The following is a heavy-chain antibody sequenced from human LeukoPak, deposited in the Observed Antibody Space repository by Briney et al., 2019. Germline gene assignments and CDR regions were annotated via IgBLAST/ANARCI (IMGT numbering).Heavy chain of an antibody. CDR3: SSGLDSRKLGY. J-gene: IGHJ4*02. CDR2: IHPSGRL. CDR1: GGSISSGGYY. Sequence: SQTLSLTCTVSGGSISSGGYYWSWIRQHPGKGLEWIGSIHPSGRLYNNPSLESRVTISIDTPKNQFSLNLNSVTAADTAVYFCSSGLDSRKLGYWGQGTLVTVSS. V-gene: IGHV4-31*03. D-gene: IGHD3-22*01.